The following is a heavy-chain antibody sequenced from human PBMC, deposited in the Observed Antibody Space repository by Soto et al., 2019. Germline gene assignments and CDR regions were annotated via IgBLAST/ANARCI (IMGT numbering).Heavy chain of an antibody. CDR3: ARGRGDYSGSYAWEFHH. CDR2: IIPIFGTA. V-gene: IGHV1-69*01. J-gene: IGHJ1*01. Sequence: QVQLVQSGAEVKKPGSSVKVSCKASGGTFSSYAISWVRQAPGQGLEWMGGIIPIFGTANYAQKFQGRAESTADESTSPDYMELSGLRSEDSAGYYCARGRGDYSGSYAWEFHHWRQGTLVTVSS. D-gene: IGHD1-26*01. CDR1: GGTFSSYA.